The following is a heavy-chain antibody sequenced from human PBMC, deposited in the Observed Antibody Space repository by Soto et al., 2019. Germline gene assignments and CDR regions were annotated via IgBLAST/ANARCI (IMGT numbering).Heavy chain of an antibody. J-gene: IGHJ6*02. CDR3: ARVPDSSLGTMDV. CDR2: MFPGDSDT. Sequence: GESLKISCNGSGYSFTTYWICWVRQLPGQGLEWMGVMFPGDSDTRYSPSFQGQVTMSADPSTNTAYLEWSSLKAADSAMYYCARVPDSSLGTMDVWGQGTTVTVSS. CDR1: GYSFTTYW. V-gene: IGHV5-51*01. D-gene: IGHD6-19*01.